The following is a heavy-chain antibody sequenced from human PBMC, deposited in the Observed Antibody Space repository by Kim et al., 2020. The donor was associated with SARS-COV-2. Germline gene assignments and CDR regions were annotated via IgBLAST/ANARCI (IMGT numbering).Heavy chain of an antibody. CDR1: GDSSISSGGYY. V-gene: IGHV4-31*03. CDR3: ARRVGVIVATTDAFDV. J-gene: IGHJ3*01. D-gene: IGHD5-12*01. CDR2: IYYSGRT. Sequence: SETLSLTCTVSGDSSISSGGYYWTWIRQHPGKGLEWIGYIYYSGRTYYNPSLKSRVTISVDTYKNQFSLKLSSVTAADTAVYYCARRVGVIVATTDAFDVLGQGTMVTVSS.